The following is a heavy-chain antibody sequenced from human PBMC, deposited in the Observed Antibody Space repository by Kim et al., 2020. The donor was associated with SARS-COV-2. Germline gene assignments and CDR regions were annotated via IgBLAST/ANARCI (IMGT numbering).Heavy chain of an antibody. D-gene: IGHD2-8*02. CDR1: GYDLTKYW. Sequence: GESLKISCTAAGYDLTKYWIGWVRQTAGRGLEWMGIIYPGDSDGRYSPSFQGQVTVSADKSTSTAYLEWSSLKASDTAIYYCARYNSTVSFDRWGQGTLVTVSS. J-gene: IGHJ5*02. CDR2: IYPGDSDG. V-gene: IGHV5-51*01. CDR3: ARYNSTVSFDR.